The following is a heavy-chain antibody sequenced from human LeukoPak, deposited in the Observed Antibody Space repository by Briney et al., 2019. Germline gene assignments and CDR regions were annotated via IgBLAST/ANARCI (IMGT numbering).Heavy chain of an antibody. V-gene: IGHV3-66*01. CDR3: ARELAVAGAYYYGMDV. Sequence: GGSLRLSCAASGFTVSSNYMSWVRQAPGKGLEWVSVIHSGGSTNYADSVKGRFTISRDNSKNTLYPQMNSLRAEDTAVYYCARELAVAGAYYYGMDVWGQGTTVTVSS. J-gene: IGHJ6*02. CDR1: GFTVSSNY. CDR2: IHSGGST. D-gene: IGHD6-19*01.